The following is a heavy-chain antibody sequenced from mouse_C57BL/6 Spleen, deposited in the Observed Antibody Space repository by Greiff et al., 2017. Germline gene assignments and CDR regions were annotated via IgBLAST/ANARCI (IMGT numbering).Heavy chain of an antibody. Sequence: QVQLKQPGAELVKPGASVKLSCKASGYTFTSYWMHWVKQRPGQGLEWIGMIHPNSGSTNYNEKFKSKATLTVDKSSSTAYMQLSSLTSEDSAVYYCASHLLVGDYWGQGTTLTVSS. D-gene: IGHD2-1*01. J-gene: IGHJ2*01. V-gene: IGHV1-64*01. CDR3: ASHLLVGDY. CDR1: GYTFTSYW. CDR2: IHPNSGST.